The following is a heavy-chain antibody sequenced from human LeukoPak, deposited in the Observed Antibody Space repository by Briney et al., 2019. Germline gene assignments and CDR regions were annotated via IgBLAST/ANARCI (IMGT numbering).Heavy chain of an antibody. CDR3: ARDSVWFGELSY. D-gene: IGHD3-10*01. CDR1: GFTFSSYA. CDR2: ISYDGSNK. V-gene: IGHV3-30-3*01. Sequence: PGRSLRLSCAASGFTFSSYAMHWVRQAPGKGLEWVAVISYDGSNKYYADSVKGRFTISRDNSKNTLYLQMNSLRAEDTAVYYCARDSVWFGELSYWGQGTLVTVSS. J-gene: IGHJ4*02.